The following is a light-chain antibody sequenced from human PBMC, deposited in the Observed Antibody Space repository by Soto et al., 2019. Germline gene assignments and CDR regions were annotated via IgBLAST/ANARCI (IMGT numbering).Light chain of an antibody. CDR2: GAS. J-gene: IGKJ1*01. V-gene: IGKV3-11*01. Sequence: FPDTRCVSLVESAILSCRASQSVNNNLAWYQQRPGHAPRLLIYGASNRATGIPDRFSGGGSGTDFTLTISSLEPEDFAVYYCQHRSDWPCTFGQGTKVDIK. CDR1: QSVNNN. CDR3: QHRSDWPCT.